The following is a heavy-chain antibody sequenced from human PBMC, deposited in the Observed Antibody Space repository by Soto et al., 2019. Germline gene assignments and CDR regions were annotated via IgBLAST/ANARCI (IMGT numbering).Heavy chain of an antibody. D-gene: IGHD2-8*01. CDR2: INHSGST. CDR1: GGSFSGYY. V-gene: IGHV4-34*01. Sequence: QVQLQQWGAGLLKPSETLSLTCAFYGGSFSGYYWSWIRQPPGKGLEWIGEINHSGSTNSNPSLKSRVTISVDTSNNQFSLKLNSVTAADTAVYYCARGRGIVPFWYFDLWGRGTLVTVSS. J-gene: IGHJ2*01. CDR3: ARGRGIVPFWYFDL.